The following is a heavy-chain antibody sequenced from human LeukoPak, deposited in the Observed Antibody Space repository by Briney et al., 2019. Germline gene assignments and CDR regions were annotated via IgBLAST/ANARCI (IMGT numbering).Heavy chain of an antibody. CDR3: ARFPEGIPPRFDP. CDR2: VYHSGST. V-gene: IGHV4-39*07. J-gene: IGHJ5*02. D-gene: IGHD2-2*02. CDR1: GDSISSSSYY. Sequence: SETLSLTCTVSGDSISSSSYYWGWIRQPPGKGLEWIGSVYHSGSTYHTPSLKSRVTISVDTSKNQFSLKLSSVTAADTAVYYCARFPEGIPPRFDPWGQGTLVTVSS.